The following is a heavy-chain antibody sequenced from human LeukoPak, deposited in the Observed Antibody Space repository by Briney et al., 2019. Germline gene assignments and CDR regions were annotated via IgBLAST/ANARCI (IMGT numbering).Heavy chain of an antibody. CDR3: ARDRWSIVAIYFDY. J-gene: IGHJ4*02. V-gene: IGHV4-61*02. CDR1: GGSISSGSYY. CDR2: TYTSGST. D-gene: IGHD5-12*01. Sequence: PSETLSLTCTVSGGSISSGSYYWSWIRQPAGKGLEWIGRTYTSGSTNYNPSLKSRVTISVDTSKNQFSLKLSSVTAADTAVYYCARDRWSIVAIYFDYWGQGTLVTVSS.